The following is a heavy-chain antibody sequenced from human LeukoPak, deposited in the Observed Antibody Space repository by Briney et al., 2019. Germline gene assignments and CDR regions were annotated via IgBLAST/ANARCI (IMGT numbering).Heavy chain of an antibody. V-gene: IGHV4-61*02. Sequence: SETLSLTCTVSGGSISSGSNYWNWIRQPAGKGLEWIGRIYTFGSTNYNPSLKSRVTISVDTPKNQFSLKLNSVTAADTAVYYCAREGLNMVRGVIPKEAWGWFDPWGQGTLVTVSS. CDR2: IYTFGST. J-gene: IGHJ5*02. CDR1: GGSISSGSNY. D-gene: IGHD3-10*01. CDR3: AREGLNMVRGVIPKEAWGWFDP.